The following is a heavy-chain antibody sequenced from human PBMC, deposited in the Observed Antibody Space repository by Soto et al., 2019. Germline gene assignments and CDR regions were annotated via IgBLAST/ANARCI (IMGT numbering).Heavy chain of an antibody. Sequence: QVRLVQSGAEVKKPGASVKVSCKASGYTFTSYAMHWVRQAPGERLEWMGWINAGNGNRKYSQKFQGRVTITRDTSASTAYMELSSLRSEDTAVYYCASNSGYEYYYYYYMDVWGKGTTVTVSS. J-gene: IGHJ6*03. CDR3: ASNSGYEYYYYYYMDV. CDR1: GYTFTSYA. V-gene: IGHV1-3*01. CDR2: INAGNGNR. D-gene: IGHD5-12*01.